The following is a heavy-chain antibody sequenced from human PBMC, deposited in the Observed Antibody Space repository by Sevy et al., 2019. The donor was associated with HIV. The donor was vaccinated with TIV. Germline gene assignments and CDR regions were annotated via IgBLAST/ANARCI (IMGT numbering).Heavy chain of an antibody. V-gene: IGHV3-48*03. D-gene: IGHD4-17*01. CDR1: GFPFSSYE. CDR3: ARDLPPSATTVAHFDC. J-gene: IGHJ4*02. CDR2: ITNSGTTK. Sequence: GGSLRLSCTASGFPFSSYEMNWVRQAPGKGLEWVSYITNSGTTKYYSDSVKGRFTISRDNARNSLYLQMSSLRAEDTAVYYCARDLPPSATTVAHFDCWGQGTLVTVSS.